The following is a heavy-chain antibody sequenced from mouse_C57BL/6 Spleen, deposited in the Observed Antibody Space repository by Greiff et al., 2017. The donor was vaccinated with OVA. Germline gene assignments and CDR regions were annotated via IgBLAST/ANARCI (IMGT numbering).Heavy chain of an antibody. J-gene: IGHJ2*01. CDR3: ARWGYSNSFDY. CDR1: GYAFSSYW. Sequence: VQLVESGAELVKPGASVKISCKASGYAFSSYWMNWVKQRPGKGLEWIGQIYPGDGDTNYNGKFKGKATLTADKSSSTAYMQLSSLTSEDSAVYFCARWGYSNSFDYWGQGTTLTVS. V-gene: IGHV1-80*01. D-gene: IGHD2-5*01. CDR2: IYPGDGDT.